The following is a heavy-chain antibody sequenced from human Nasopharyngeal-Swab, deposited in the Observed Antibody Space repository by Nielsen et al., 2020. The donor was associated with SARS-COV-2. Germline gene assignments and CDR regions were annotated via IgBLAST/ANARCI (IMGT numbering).Heavy chain of an antibody. CDR3: AKRRSNDNYGVDV. D-gene: IGHD2-8*01. CDR2: ISGSGDTT. CDR1: GFTFSSYA. V-gene: IGHV3-23*01. J-gene: IGHJ6*02. Sequence: GGSLRLSCAASGFTFSSYAMRWVRQAPGKGLEWVSGISGSGDTTKYADSVKGRFTISRDNDKNTLYLQMNSLRAEDTAVYYCAKRRSNDNYGVDVWGQGTTVTVSS.